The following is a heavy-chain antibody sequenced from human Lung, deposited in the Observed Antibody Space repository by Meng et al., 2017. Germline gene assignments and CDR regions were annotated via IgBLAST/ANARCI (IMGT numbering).Heavy chain of an antibody. D-gene: IGHD6-13*01. CDR2: INPKSGDA. V-gene: IGHV1-2*06. CDR3: ARDEDISAAGKLFGDY. CDR1: GYTFPDYW. J-gene: IGHJ4*02. Sequence: VQVGQVGAEVKKPGASVKVSCKSSGYTFPDYWLHWVRRAPGQGLRWMGRINPKSGDAHYAQRFQGRVTMTGDTSISTAYMELSGLRSDDTAMYYCARDEDISAAGKLFGDYWGQGTLVTVSS.